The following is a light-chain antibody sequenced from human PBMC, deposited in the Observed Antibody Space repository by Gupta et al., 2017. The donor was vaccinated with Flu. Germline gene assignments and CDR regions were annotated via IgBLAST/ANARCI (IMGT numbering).Light chain of an antibody. CDR1: NVGSES. V-gene: IGLV3-21*02. J-gene: IGLJ1*01. CDR2: DDS. Sequence: SSVLPQPPSVSVAPGQTARSTCGGDNVGSESVHWYQQKPGQGPVVVVYDDSDRPSGIPERFSGSNYGNRATVTISRVEVGDEADYYCQVWDRNSDHYVFGTGTKVSVL. CDR3: QVWDRNSDHYV.